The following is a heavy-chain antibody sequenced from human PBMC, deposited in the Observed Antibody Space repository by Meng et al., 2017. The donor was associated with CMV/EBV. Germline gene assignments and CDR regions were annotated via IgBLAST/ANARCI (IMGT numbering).Heavy chain of an antibody. CDR1: GFTFSSYA. V-gene: IGHV3-23*01. J-gene: IGHJ6*02. CDR3: TKDQGISGYSMDV. D-gene: IGHD3-3*01. CDR2: ISGSGGST. Sequence: GGSLRLSCAASGFTFSSYAMSWVRQAPGKGLEWVSAISGSGGSTYYADSVKGRFTISRDNSKNTLYLQMNSLRAEDTALYYCTKDQGISGYSMDVWGQGTTVTVSS.